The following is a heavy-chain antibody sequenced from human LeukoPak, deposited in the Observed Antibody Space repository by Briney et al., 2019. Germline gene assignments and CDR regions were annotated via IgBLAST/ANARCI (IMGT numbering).Heavy chain of an antibody. CDR1: GYTFTSYD. Sequence: GASVKVSCKASGYTFTSYDINWVRQATGQGLEWMGWMNPNSGNTGHAQKFQGRVTITRNTSISTAYMELSSLRSEDTAVYYCARGPGCSSTSCQAGQEWFDPWGQGTLVTVSS. CDR2: MNPNSGNT. CDR3: ARGPGCSSTSCQAGQEWFDP. D-gene: IGHD2-2*01. V-gene: IGHV1-8*01. J-gene: IGHJ5*02.